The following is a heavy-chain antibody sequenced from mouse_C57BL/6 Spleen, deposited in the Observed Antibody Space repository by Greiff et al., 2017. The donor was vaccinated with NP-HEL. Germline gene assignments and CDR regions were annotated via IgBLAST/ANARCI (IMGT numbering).Heavy chain of an antibody. CDR3: ARYYYGYDHYFDY. D-gene: IGHD2-2*01. CDR1: GYAFSSYW. Sequence: QVQLKQSGAELVKPGASVKISCKASGYAFSSYWMNWVKQRPGKGLEWIGQIYPGDGDTNYNGKFKGKATLTADKSSSTAYMQLSSLTSEDSAVYFCARYYYGYDHYFDYWGQGTTLTVSS. V-gene: IGHV1-80*01. CDR2: IYPGDGDT. J-gene: IGHJ2*01.